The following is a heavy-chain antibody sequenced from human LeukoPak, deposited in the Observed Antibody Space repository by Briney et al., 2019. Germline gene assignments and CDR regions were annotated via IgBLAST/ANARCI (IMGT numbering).Heavy chain of an antibody. Sequence: GGSLTLSCAASGLTFSSYAMSWVRQAPGKGLEWVSAISGSGGSTYYADSVNSRITSSIYNSTNALYRQMNSLRAQDTAVYYCATPDNGGRGTLVTVSS. CDR2: ISGSGGST. D-gene: IGHD1-14*01. V-gene: IGHV3-23*01. CDR1: GLTFSSYA. CDR3: ATPDN. J-gene: IGHJ4*02.